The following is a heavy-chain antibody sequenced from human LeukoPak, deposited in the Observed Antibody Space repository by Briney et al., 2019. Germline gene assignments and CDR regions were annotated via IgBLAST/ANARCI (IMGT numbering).Heavy chain of an antibody. CDR1: GFTFSSYE. CDR2: ISGSGSTI. CDR3: ANFYYGSGTYPSSVTY. J-gene: IGHJ4*02. D-gene: IGHD3-10*01. Sequence: GGSLRLSCGASGFTFSSYEMNWVRQAPGKGLEWVSYISGSGSTIYSADSVKGRFTTSRDNSKNTLYLQMNSLRAEDTAVCYCANFYYGSGTYPSSVTYWGQGTLVTVSS. V-gene: IGHV3-48*03.